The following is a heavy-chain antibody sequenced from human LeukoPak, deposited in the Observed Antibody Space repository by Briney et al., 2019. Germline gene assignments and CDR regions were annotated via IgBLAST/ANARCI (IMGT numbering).Heavy chain of an antibody. V-gene: IGHV3-7*01. J-gene: IGHJ4*02. CDR2: INRDGSEK. D-gene: IGHD6-13*01. Sequence: GGSLRLSCAASEFTFSGYWMNWVSQAPGKGPEWVANINRDGSEKHYVDSVKGRFTISRDNAKNSLFLQMNSLRVEDTAVFYCARDGFVGAADYWGQGTLVTVSS. CDR3: ARDGFVGAADY. CDR1: EFTFSGYW.